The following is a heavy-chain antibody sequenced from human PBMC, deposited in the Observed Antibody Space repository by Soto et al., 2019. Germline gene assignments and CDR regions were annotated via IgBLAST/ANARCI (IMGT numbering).Heavy chain of an antibody. CDR1: GGTFGSQG. CDR3: ARGAMANFDY. Sequence: AVKVSCKASGGTFGSQGIAWVRQAPGQGLEWMGGFIAMLGTPTYAKKVQGRATISADESLTSSYLELRSLRSEDTGVYFCARGAMANFDYWGQGTVVTGSA. J-gene: IGHJ4*02. D-gene: IGHD5-18*01. CDR2: FIAMLGTP. V-gene: IGHV1-69*13.